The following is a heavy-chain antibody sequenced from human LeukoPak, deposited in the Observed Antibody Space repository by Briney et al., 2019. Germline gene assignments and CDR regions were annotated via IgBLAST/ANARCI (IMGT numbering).Heavy chain of an antibody. CDR1: GFTFSSYS. V-gene: IGHV3-21*01. CDR3: ARAGGSTVSHSDY. D-gene: IGHD4-17*01. Sequence: GGSLRLSCAASGFTFSSYSMNWIRQAPGKGLEWVSSISSSTSYIYYADSVKGRFSISKDNAKNSLYLQMNSLRAEDTAVYYCARAGGSTVSHSDYWGQGTLVTVSS. J-gene: IGHJ4*02. CDR2: ISSSTSYI.